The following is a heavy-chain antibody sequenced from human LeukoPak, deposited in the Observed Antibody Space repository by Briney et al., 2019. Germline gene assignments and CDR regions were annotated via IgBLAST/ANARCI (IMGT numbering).Heavy chain of an antibody. J-gene: IGHJ3*02. CDR3: ARVRSWEPFDAFDI. Sequence: SETLSLTCFVSGGSLSSSDNYWGWIRQPPGKGLEWIGTIHYSGTSYNNPSLKTRLTNSVDTLRNQLSLSLRSVTAADTAVYYCARVRSWEPFDAFDIWGQGTKVTVSS. D-gene: IGHD1-26*01. CDR1: GGSLSSSDNY. CDR2: IHYSGTS. V-gene: IGHV4-39*07.